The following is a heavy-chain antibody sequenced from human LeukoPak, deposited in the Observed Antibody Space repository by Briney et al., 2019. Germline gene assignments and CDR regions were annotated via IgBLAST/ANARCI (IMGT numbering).Heavy chain of an antibody. CDR2: ISGSGGST. V-gene: IGHV3-23*01. J-gene: IGHJ4*02. D-gene: IGHD6-19*01. CDR3: AKDRWQWLADY. CDR1: GFTFSSYA. Sequence: GGSLGLSCAASGFTFSSYAMSWVRQAPGKGLEWVSAISGSGGSTYYADSVKGRFTISRDNSKNTLYLHMNSLRAEDTAVYYCAKDRWQWLADYWGQGTLVTVSS.